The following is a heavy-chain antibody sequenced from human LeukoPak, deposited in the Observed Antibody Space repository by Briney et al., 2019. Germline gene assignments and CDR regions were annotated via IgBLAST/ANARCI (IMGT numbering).Heavy chain of an antibody. CDR3: ARRLEGIGGYS. V-gene: IGHV4-39*01. D-gene: IGHD3-3*01. J-gene: IGHJ4*02. Sequence: PSETLSLTCTVSGGSIYSYYWGWIRQSPGKGLEWIGSIYYSGSTYCNPSLKSRVTISVHTSRNQFSLKLSSVTAADTAVYYCARRLEGIGGYSWGQGTLVTVSS. CDR1: GGSIYSYY. CDR2: IYYSGST.